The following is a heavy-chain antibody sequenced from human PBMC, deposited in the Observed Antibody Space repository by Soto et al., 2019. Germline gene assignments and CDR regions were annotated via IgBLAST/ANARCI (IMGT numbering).Heavy chain of an antibody. J-gene: IGHJ5*01. CDR2: ISWDGGTT. CDR3: AKDGSQKDDGGNWLGS. V-gene: IGHV3-43*01. Sequence: EVQLVESGGDVVQPGGSLRLSCAASGFTFEDYTIHWVRQAPGKALEWVSLISWDGGTTYYTHSVKGRFTISRDNSKNSLYLQMNSLRHEDTALYYCAKDGSQKDDGGNWLGSWGQGTLVTVSS. D-gene: IGHD2-15*01. CDR1: GFTFEDYT.